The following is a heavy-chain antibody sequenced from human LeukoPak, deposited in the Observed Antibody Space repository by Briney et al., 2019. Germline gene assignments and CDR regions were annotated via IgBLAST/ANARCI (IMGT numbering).Heavy chain of an antibody. V-gene: IGHV1-18*01. CDR2: ISAYNGNT. CDR1: GYTFTSYG. J-gene: IGHJ3*02. D-gene: IGHD3-22*01. Sequence: EASVKVSCKASGYTFTSYGISWVRQAPGQGLEWMGWISAYNGNTNYAQKLQGRVTMTTDTSTSTAYMELSSLRSEDTAVYYCARDSYYDSSGYKALVTFDIWGQGTMVTASS. CDR3: ARDSYYDSSGYKALVTFDI.